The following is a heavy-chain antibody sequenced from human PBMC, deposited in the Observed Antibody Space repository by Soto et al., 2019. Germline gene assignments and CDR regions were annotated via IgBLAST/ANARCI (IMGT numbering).Heavy chain of an antibody. D-gene: IGHD2-21*01. CDR1: GGSISSSDHY. V-gene: IGHV4-30-4*01. Sequence: QVQLQESGPGLVKPSQTLSLTCTVSGGSISSSDHYWTWIRQPPGKGLEWIAYIYSSGSTYCNPSLKSRVTISIDTSTNQFSLKLNSVTAADTAIYYCSRSTGRYWGQGTLVTVSS. J-gene: IGHJ4*02. CDR3: SRSTGRY. CDR2: IYSSGST.